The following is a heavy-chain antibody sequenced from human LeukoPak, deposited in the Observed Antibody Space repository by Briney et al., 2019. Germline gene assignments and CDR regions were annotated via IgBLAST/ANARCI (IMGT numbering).Heavy chain of an antibody. Sequence: GGSLRLSCAASGFTFSSYSMNWVRQAPGKGLEWVSSISSSSSYIYYADSVKGRFTISRDNAKNSLYLQMNSLRAEDTAVYYCARGLWAAVAGDYFDYWGQGTLVTVSS. CDR3: ARGLWAAVAGDYFDY. J-gene: IGHJ4*02. V-gene: IGHV3-21*01. CDR1: GFTFSSYS. CDR2: ISSSSSYI. D-gene: IGHD6-19*01.